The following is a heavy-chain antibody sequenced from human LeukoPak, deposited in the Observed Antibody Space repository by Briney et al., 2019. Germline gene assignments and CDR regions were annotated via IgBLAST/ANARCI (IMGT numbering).Heavy chain of an antibody. J-gene: IGHJ4*02. V-gene: IGHV3-48*03. CDR2: ISSSGSTI. Sequence: GGSLRLSCAASGFTFSSYEMNWVRQAPGKGLEWVSYISSSGSTIYYADSVKGRFTISRDNAKNSLYLQMNSLRAEDRAVYYCARVDDGFDYWGQGTLVTVSS. CDR3: ARVDDGFDY. D-gene: IGHD3-3*01. CDR1: GFTFSSYE.